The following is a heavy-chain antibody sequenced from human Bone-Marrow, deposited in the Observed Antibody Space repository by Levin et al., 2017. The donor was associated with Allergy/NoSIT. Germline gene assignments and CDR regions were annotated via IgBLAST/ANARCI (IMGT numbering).Heavy chain of an antibody. D-gene: IGHD1-1*01. CDR3: ARDRRGLNDGAEGYFDL. Sequence: GESLKISCTGSGYRFINYGISWVRQAPGQGLEWMAWISGNNAESNYALRLRGRVTLTTDTHTNTASMELRSLRSDDTAMYFCARDRRGLNDGAEGYFDLWGRGTLIIVSS. J-gene: IGHJ2*01. V-gene: IGHV1-18*01. CDR2: ISGNNAES. CDR1: GYRFINYG.